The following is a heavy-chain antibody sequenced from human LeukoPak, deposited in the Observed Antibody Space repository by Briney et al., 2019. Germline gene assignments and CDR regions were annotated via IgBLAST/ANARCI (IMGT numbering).Heavy chain of an antibody. CDR1: GGSISSYY. D-gene: IGHD1-26*01. CDR2: IYYSGST. Sequence: KTSETLSLTCTVSGGSISSYYWSWIRQPPGKGLEWVGYIYYSGSTNYNPSLKSRVTISVDTSKNHFSLKLSSVTAADTAVYYCARTFSGSYYHYGMDVWGQGTTVTVSS. V-gene: IGHV4-59*01. CDR3: ARTFSGSYYHYGMDV. J-gene: IGHJ6*02.